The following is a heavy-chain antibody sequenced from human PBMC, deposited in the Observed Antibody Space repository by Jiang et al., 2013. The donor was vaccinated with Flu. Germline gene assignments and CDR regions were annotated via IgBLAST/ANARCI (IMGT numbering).Heavy chain of an antibody. Sequence: GKGLEWIGSIYHSGSTYYNPSLKSRVTISVDTSKNQFSLKLSSVTAADTAVYYCASQRYFDYWGQGTLVTASS. D-gene: IGHD6-25*01. CDR3: ASQRYFDY. J-gene: IGHJ4*02. CDR2: IYHSGST. V-gene: IGHV4-38-2*01.